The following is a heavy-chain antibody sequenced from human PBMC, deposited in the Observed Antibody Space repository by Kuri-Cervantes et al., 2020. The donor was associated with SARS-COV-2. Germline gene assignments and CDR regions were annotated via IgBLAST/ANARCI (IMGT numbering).Heavy chain of an antibody. J-gene: IGHJ4*02. CDR3: ARGPGSYHIWYYFDY. CDR1: GYTFTSYG. D-gene: IGHD1-26*01. V-gene: IGHV1-18*01. Sequence: ASVKVSCKASGYTFTSYGISWVRHAPGQGLEWMGCISAYNGNTNYAQKLQGRVTMTTDTSTSTAYMELRSLRSDDTAVYYCARGPGSYHIWYYFDYWGQGTLVTVSS. CDR2: ISAYNGNT.